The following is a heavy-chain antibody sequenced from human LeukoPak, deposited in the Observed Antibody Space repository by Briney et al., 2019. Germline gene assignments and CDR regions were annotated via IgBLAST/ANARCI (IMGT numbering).Heavy chain of an antibody. CDR3: ARGGHYYDSSGYYNAFDI. J-gene: IGHJ3*02. Sequence: SGTLSLTCTVSGDSISTFLWSWIRQPPGKGLEWIGYIYYSGSSNYNPSLKSRVTISVDTSKNQFSLKLTSVTAADTAVYYCARGGHYYDSSGYYNAFDIWGQGTMVTVSS. D-gene: IGHD3-22*01. V-gene: IGHV4-59*01. CDR2: IYYSGSS. CDR1: GDSISTFL.